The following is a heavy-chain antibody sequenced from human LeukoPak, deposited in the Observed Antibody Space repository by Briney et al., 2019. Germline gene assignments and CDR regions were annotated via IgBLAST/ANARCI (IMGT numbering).Heavy chain of an antibody. CDR2: INHSGST. CDR1: GGSISSSSYY. CDR3: ARGWFGELLLDY. J-gene: IGHJ4*02. V-gene: IGHV4-39*07. Sequence: PSETLSLTCTVSGGSISSSSYYWGWIRQPPGKGLEWIGEINHSGSTNYNPSLKSRVTISVDTSKNQFSLKLSSVTAADTAVYYCARGWFGELLLDYWGQGTLVTVSS. D-gene: IGHD3-10*01.